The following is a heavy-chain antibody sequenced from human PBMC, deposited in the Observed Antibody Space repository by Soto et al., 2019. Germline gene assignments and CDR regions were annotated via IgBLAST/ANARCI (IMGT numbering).Heavy chain of an antibody. CDR3: ARCSRYDLWSDSKSPTYYFDY. V-gene: IGHV1-18*01. CDR2: IRSDNDNT. D-gene: IGHD3-3*01. J-gene: IGHJ4*02. Sequence: GASVKVSCRASGYTFINYGITWVRQAPGQGLEWMGWIRSDNDNTNYAHRLQGRVTMTTDTSTTTTYMELRSLRSDDTAVYYCARCSRYDLWSDSKSPTYYFDYWGQGTLVTVS. CDR1: GYTFINYG.